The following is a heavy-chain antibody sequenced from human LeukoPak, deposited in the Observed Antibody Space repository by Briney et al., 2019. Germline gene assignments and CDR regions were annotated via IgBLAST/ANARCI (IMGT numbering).Heavy chain of an antibody. CDR2: MNPNSGNT. V-gene: IGHV1-8*01. J-gene: IGHJ4*02. D-gene: IGHD3-16*02. CDR1: GYTFTSYD. Sequence: GASVKVSCKASGYTFTSYDINWVRQATGQGLEWVGWMNPNSGNTGYAQKFQGRVTMTRNTSISTAYMELSSLRSEDTAVYYCARGLRVMITFGGVIVIGYWGQGTLVTVSS. CDR3: ARGLRVMITFGGVIVIGY.